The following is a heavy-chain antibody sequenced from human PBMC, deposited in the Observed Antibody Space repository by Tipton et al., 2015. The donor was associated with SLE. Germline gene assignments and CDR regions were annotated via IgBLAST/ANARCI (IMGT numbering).Heavy chain of an antibody. V-gene: IGHV4-34*01. CDR2: INHSGST. D-gene: IGHD4-11*01. J-gene: IGHJ5*02. Sequence: GLVKPSETLSLTCAVYGGSFSDYYWSWIRQSPGKGLQWIGEINHSGSTTYNPSLKSRVTISSDTSKKQFSLKLTSVTAADTAVYYCARGYSIRNWFDPWGQGTLVTVSS. CDR3: ARGYSIRNWFDP. CDR1: GGSFSDYY.